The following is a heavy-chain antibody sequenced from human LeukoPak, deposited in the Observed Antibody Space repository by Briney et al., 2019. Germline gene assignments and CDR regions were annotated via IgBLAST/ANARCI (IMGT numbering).Heavy chain of an antibody. D-gene: IGHD1-7*01. CDR1: GGSISRGGYY. CDR3: ARGGVGNYDAFDI. CDR2: IYYSGST. Sequence: NPAETLSLTCTVSGGSISRGGYYWSWIRQHPGKGLEWIGYIYYSGSTYYNPSLKSRVTISVDTSKNQFSLKLSSVTAADTAVYYCARGGVGNYDAFDIWGQGTMVTVSS. J-gene: IGHJ3*02. V-gene: IGHV4-31*03.